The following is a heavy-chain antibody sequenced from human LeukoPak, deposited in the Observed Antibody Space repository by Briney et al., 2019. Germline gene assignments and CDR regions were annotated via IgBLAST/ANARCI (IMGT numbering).Heavy chain of an antibody. J-gene: IGHJ4*02. V-gene: IGHV1-8*01. CDR2: MNPNSGNT. CDR1: GYTFTSYD. CDR3: ARSHDSSGYSFDY. Sequence: ASVKVSCKASGYTFTSYDINWVRQATGQGLEWMGWMNPNSGNTGYAQNFQGRVTMTRNTSISTAYMELSSLRSEDTAVYYCARSHDSSGYSFDYWGQGTLVTVSS. D-gene: IGHD3-22*01.